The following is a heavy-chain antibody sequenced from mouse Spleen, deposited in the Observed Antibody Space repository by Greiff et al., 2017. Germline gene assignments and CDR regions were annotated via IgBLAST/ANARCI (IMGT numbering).Heavy chain of an antibody. CDR1: GFTFSSYG. J-gene: IGHJ4*01. V-gene: IGHV5-6*03. Sequence: EVKLVESGGGLVQPGGSRKLSCAASGFTFSSYGMSWVRQTPDKRLEWVATISSGGSYTYYPDSVKGRFTISRDNAKNTLYLQMSSLKSEDTAMYYCARHVTTVVAPYAMDYWGQGTSVTVSS. CDR3: ARHVTTVVAPYAMDY. CDR2: ISSGGSYT. D-gene: IGHD1-1*01.